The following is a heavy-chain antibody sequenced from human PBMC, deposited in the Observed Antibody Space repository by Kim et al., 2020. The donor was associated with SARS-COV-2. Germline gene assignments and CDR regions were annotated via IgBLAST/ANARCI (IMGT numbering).Heavy chain of an antibody. D-gene: IGHD1-26*01. CDR1: GYTFTSFE. V-gene: IGHV1-8*01. J-gene: IGHJ4*02. CDR2: MNPKRGNK. Sequence: ASVKVSCKASGYTFTSFEINWVRQASGQGLEWMGWMNPKRGNKGYAQKFQGRVTMTRNTSISTAYMELSSLRSEDTAVYYCAMSGSGSYDYFDYWGQGTLVTVSS. CDR3: AMSGSGSYDYFDY.